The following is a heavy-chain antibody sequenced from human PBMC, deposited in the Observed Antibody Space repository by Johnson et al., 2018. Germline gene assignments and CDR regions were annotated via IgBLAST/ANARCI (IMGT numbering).Heavy chain of an antibody. CDR2: ISGSGVST. V-gene: IGHV3-23*01. Sequence: VQLQESGGTLVQPGGSLILSCVGSGFTFSSYAMSWVRQAPGKGLEWVSAISGSGVSTYYADSVKGRFTISRDNSKNTLHLQMDNLRAEDPALYYCAKQKYAMIVLDEYFQNGGRGTLVTVSS. J-gene: IGHJ1*01. CDR1: GFTFSSYA. CDR3: AKQKYAMIVLDEYFQN. D-gene: IGHD3-22*01.